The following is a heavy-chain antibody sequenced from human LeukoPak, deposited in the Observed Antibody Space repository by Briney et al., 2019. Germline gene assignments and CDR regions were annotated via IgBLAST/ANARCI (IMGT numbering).Heavy chain of an antibody. V-gene: IGHV1-2*02. CDR3: ARAEILNYYDSSGAYDY. D-gene: IGHD3-22*01. Sequence: ASVKVSCKASGYTFTGYYMHWVRQAPGQGLEWMGWINPNSGGTNYAQKFQGRVTMTRDTSISTAYMELSRLRSDDTAVYYCARAEILNYYDSSGAYDYWGQGTLVTVSS. CDR1: GYTFTGYY. J-gene: IGHJ4*02. CDR2: INPNSGGT.